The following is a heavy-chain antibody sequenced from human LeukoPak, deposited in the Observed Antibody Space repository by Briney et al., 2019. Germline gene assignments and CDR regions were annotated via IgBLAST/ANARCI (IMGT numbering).Heavy chain of an antibody. V-gene: IGHV4-39*01. CDR1: GGSISSNSYY. J-gene: IGHJ6*03. D-gene: IGHD3-16*01. Sequence: SETLSLTCTVSGGSISSNSYYWGWIRQPPGKGLEWIGSIYYSGSTYYNPSLKNRLTISVDTSKNQFSLKLSSVTAADTAVYYCARHAALSLGGLYYYYYMDVWGKGTTVTISS. CDR2: IYYSGST. CDR3: ARHAALSLGGLYYYYYMDV.